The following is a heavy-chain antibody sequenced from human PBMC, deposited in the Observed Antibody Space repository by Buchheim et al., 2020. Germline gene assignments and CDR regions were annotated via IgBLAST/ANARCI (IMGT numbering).Heavy chain of an antibody. CDR3: ARARYSGYDSNFDY. CDR2: IYYSGST. D-gene: IGHD5-12*01. V-gene: IGHV4-59*01. CDR1: GGPFSSYY. J-gene: IGHJ4*02. Sequence: QVQLQESGLGLVKPSETLSLTCTVLGGPFSSYYWSWIRQPPGKGLEWIEYIYYSGSTNYNPSLKSRVTLSVDTSKNQFSLKLGSVTAADTAVYYCARARYSGYDSNFDYWGQGTL.